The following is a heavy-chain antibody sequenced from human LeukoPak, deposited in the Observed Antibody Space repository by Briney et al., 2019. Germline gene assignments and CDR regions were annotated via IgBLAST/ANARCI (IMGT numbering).Heavy chain of an antibody. J-gene: IGHJ4*02. Sequence: ASVKVSCKASGYTFTSYDINWVRQATGQGLEWMGWMNPNSGNTGYAQKFQGRVTMTRNTSISTAYMKLSSLRSEDTAVYYCARVRGMTTASFGYWGQGTLVTVSS. CDR3: ARVRGMTTASFGY. V-gene: IGHV1-8*01. CDR2: MNPNSGNT. CDR1: GYTFTSYD. D-gene: IGHD4-17*01.